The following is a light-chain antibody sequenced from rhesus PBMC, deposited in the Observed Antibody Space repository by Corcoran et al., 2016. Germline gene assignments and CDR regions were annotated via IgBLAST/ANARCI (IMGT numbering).Light chain of an antibody. CDR2: AAS. J-gene: IGKJ2*01. V-gene: IGKV1-94*01. CDR3: LQDYTTPYS. Sequence: DIQMTQSPSSLSASVGARVTVTCRASQGINKELSWYQQKTGKAPTFLISAASSWQTGVSPRFSGSGSRTDFTLTISNLPPGDITTYYCLQDYTTPYSFGQGTKVEIK. CDR1: QGINKE.